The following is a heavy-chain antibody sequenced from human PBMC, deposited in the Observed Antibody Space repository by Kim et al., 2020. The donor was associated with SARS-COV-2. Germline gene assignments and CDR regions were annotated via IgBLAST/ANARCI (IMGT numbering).Heavy chain of an antibody. CDR2: INTDGSTI. V-gene: IGHV3-74*01. CDR3: ARGPQRGAYWRGDL. CDR1: GFTLNTYW. J-gene: IGHJ5*02. Sequence: GGSLRLSCAASGFTLNTYWMHWVRQAPGKGLVWVSRINTDGSTITYAESVKGRFTISRDNAKNTVYLQMNSLSAEDTAVYYCARGPQRGAYWRGDLWGQG. D-gene: IGHD3-3*01.